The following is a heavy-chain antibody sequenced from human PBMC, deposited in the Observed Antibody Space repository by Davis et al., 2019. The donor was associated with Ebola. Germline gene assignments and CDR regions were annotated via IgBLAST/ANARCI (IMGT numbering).Heavy chain of an antibody. CDR3: ARGRQLSDY. V-gene: IGHV7-4-1*02. J-gene: IGHJ4*02. CDR2: INTNTGNP. D-gene: IGHD5-24*01. CDR1: GYTFTSYS. Sequence: ASVKVSRKASGYTFTSYSMNWLRHAPGQGLEWMGWINTNTGNPAYAQGFTGRFGFSLDTSVSTAYLQISSLKAEDTAVYYCARGRQLSDYWGQGTLVTVSS.